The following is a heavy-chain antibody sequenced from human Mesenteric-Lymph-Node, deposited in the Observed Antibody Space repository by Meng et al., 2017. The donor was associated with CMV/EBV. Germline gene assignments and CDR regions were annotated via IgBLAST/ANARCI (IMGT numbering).Heavy chain of an antibody. J-gene: IGHJ5*02. CDR1: GYTFTGYY. Sequence: ASVKVSCKASGYTFTGYYMHWVRQAPGQELEWMGWINPNSGGTNYAQKFQGRVTMTRDTSISTAYMELSRLRSDDTAVYYCARDGGSSGYPKPWGQGTLVTVSS. CDR2: INPNSGGT. D-gene: IGHD3-22*01. CDR3: ARDGGSSGYPKP. V-gene: IGHV1-2*02.